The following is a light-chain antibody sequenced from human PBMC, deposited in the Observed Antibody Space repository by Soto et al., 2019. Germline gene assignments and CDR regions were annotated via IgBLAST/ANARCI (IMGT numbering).Light chain of an antibody. Sequence: DIVMTQSPDSLAVSLGERATINCKSSQSVFYSSNNKNYLAWYQQEPGQPPKLLISWASTRESGVPDRFSGSGSGTDFTLTISSLQAEDVAVYYCQQYYSTPLTFGGGTKVDIK. CDR2: WAS. CDR1: QSVFYSSNNKNY. V-gene: IGKV4-1*01. J-gene: IGKJ4*01. CDR3: QQYYSTPLT.